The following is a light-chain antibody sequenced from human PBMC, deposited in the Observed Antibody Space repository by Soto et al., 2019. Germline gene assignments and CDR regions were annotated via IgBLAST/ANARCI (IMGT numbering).Light chain of an antibody. CDR2: KAS. J-gene: IGKJ1*01. Sequence: DIQMTQSPSTLSGSVGDRATITCRASQTISSWLAWYQQKPGKAPKLLIYKASSLESGVPSRFSGSGSGTEFTLTISSLQPDDFATYYCQQYNTFSRTFGQGTKVDIK. V-gene: IGKV1-5*03. CDR1: QTISSW. CDR3: QQYNTFSRT.